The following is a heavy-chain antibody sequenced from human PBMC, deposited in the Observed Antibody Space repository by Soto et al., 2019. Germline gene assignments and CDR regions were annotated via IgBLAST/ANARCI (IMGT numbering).Heavy chain of an antibody. J-gene: IGHJ4*02. D-gene: IGHD3-10*01. CDR3: ARGRGDYYGSGSYYNGIADY. CDR2: INHSGST. V-gene: IGHV4-34*01. Sequence: QVQLQQWGAGLLKPSETLSLTCAVYGGSFSGYYWSWIRQPPGKGLEWIGEINHSGSTNYNPSIKSRVTLSVDTSKNQFSRKLSSVTAADTAVYYCARGRGDYYGSGSYYNGIADYWGQGTLVTVSS. CDR1: GGSFSGYY.